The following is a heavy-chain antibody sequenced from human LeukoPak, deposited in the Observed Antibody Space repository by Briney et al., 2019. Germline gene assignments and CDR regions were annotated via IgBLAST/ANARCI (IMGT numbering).Heavy chain of an antibody. CDR3: AKETPNTGWFDP. D-gene: IGHD1-14*01. V-gene: IGHV1-46*01. CDR1: GHTFTTYY. J-gene: IGHJ5*02. Sequence: GASVKVSCKASGHTFTTYYVHLVRQAPGQGLEWMGVINPSGDGTNYPQRFQGRVTLTRDTSTSTVYMELSSLRSEDTAIYYCAKETPNTGWFDPWGQGTLVTVPS. CDR2: INPSGDGT.